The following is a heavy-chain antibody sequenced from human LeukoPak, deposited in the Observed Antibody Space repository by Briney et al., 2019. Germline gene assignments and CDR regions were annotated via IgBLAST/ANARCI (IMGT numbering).Heavy chain of an antibody. CDR1: GYTFTSYD. J-gene: IGHJ4*02. CDR3: ARDVRDYSSSYDY. V-gene: IGHV1-8*01. D-gene: IGHD6-6*01. Sequence: ASVKVSCKASGYTFTSYDINWVRQATGQGLEWMGWMNPNSGNTGYAQKFQGRVTMTRNTSTSTAYMELSSLRSEDTAAYYCARDVRDYSSSYDYWGQGTLVTVSS. CDR2: MNPNSGNT.